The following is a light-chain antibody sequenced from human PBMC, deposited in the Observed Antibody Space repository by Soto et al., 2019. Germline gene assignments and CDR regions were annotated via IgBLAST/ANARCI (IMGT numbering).Light chain of an antibody. J-gene: IGKJ3*01. CDR2: DAA. Sequence: DIQMTQSPSSLSASVGDRVTITCQASQDISNYLSWYQQKPGKAPKLLIYDAANLQTGVPSRFSGGGSGTHFALTISSLQPKDIATYYCQHYHNLPFTFGPGTKVDVK. CDR1: QDISNY. CDR3: QHYHNLPFT. V-gene: IGKV1-33*01.